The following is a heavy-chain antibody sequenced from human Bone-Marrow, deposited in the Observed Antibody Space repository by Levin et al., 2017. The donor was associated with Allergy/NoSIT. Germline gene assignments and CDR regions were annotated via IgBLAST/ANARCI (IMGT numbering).Heavy chain of an antibody. CDR2: ISDSGNDI. J-gene: IGHJ4*02. CDR1: GFTYSSYS. D-gene: IGHD2-8*01. Sequence: GESLKISCAASGFTYSSYSLSWVRQAAGRGLEWVSIISDSGNDIFYADSVKGRFTISRDNAKNSLYLQMNSLRAEDTAVYYCARGGYCPNGRCSTRHFDYWGQGILVSVSS. CDR3: ARGGYCPNGRCSTRHFDY. V-gene: IGHV3-21*01.